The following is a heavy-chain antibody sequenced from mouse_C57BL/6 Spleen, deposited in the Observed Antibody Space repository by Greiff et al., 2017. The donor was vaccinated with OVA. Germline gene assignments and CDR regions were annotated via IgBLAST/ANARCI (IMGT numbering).Heavy chain of an antibody. D-gene: IGHD1-1*01. CDR2: ISSGSSTI. J-gene: IGHJ1*03. CDR1: GFTFSDYG. Sequence: EVNLVESGGGLVKPGGSLKLSCAASGFTFSDYGMHWVRQAPEKGLEWVAYISSGSSTIYYADTVKGRFTISRDNAKNTLFLQMTSLRSEDTAMYYCATYYGSSYWYFDVWGTGTTVTVSS. V-gene: IGHV5-17*01. CDR3: ATYYGSSYWYFDV.